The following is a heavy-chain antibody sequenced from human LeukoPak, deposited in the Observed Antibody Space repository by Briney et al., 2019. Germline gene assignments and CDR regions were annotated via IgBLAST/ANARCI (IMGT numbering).Heavy chain of an antibody. J-gene: IGHJ3*02. V-gene: IGHV4-59*11. CDR1: GCSISSHY. CDR3: ARDSGYCSGGSCFQMTDDAFDI. Sequence: SETLSLTCTVSGCSISSHYWSWIRQPPGKGQEWIGYIYYSGSTNYNPSLKSGVTISVDTSKNQFSLKLSSVTAADTDVYSCARDSGYCSGGSCFQMTDDAFDICGQGTMVTVSS. D-gene: IGHD2-15*01. CDR2: IYYSGST.